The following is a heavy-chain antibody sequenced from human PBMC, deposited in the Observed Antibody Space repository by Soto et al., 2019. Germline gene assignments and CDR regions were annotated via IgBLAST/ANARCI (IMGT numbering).Heavy chain of an antibody. J-gene: IGHJ6*02. D-gene: IGHD2-8*01. CDR3: ARPAKYCTTGRCLGDYYFYGMDL. CDR2: IDPSDSYT. V-gene: IGHV5-10-1*03. Sequence: EVQLVQSGAEVKKPGESLRISCEGSGYSFTAFWISWVRQVPGKGLEWMGRIDPSDSYTNYSPSFKGHVTSSVDTSTSTAYLHWSSLEASDTAIYYCARPAKYCTTGRCLGDYYFYGMDLWGQGTTVTVSS. CDR1: GYSFTAFW.